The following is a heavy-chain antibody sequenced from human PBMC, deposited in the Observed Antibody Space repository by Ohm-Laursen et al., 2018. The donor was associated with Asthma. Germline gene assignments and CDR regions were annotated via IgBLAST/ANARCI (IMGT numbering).Heavy chain of an antibody. CDR3: ARDDFGVVITGFDY. V-gene: IGHV3-30-3*01. CDR2: ISYDGSNK. CDR1: GFTFSSYA. J-gene: IGHJ4*02. Sequence: LSLTCAASGFTFSSYAMHWVRQAPGKGLEWVAVISYDGSNKYYADSVKGRFTISRDNSKNTLYLQMNSLRAEDTAVYYCARDDFGVVITGFDYWGQGTLVTVSS. D-gene: IGHD3-3*01.